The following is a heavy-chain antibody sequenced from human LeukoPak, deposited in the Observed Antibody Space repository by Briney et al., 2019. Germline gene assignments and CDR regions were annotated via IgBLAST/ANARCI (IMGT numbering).Heavy chain of an antibody. CDR3: AGGTYSGAWFLAY. Sequence: GGSLRLSRAASGFTFSTYYMNWVRQAPGKGLEWVSSISSSSSYIYYADSMKGRFTISRDNAKDSLYLQMSSLRAEDTAVYYWAGGTYSGAWFLAYWGQGTLVTVSS. J-gene: IGHJ4*02. D-gene: IGHD6-13*01. CDR2: ISSSSSYI. CDR1: GFTFSTYY. V-gene: IGHV3-21*01.